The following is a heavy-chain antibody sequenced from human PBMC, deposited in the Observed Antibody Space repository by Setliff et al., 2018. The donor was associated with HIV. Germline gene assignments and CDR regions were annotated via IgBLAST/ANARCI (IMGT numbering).Heavy chain of an antibody. Sequence: SLRLSCAASGFTFSSYSMNWVRQTPGKGLEWVSYISSSDTTIYYADSVRGRFTISRDNSKNSLYLQMNSLRTEDTALYYCSKGHPDGDPYYFDYWGQGTLVTVSS. CDR2: ISSSDTTI. CDR1: GFTFSSYS. CDR3: SKGHPDGDPYYFDY. V-gene: IGHV3-48*04. J-gene: IGHJ4*02. D-gene: IGHD2-21*02.